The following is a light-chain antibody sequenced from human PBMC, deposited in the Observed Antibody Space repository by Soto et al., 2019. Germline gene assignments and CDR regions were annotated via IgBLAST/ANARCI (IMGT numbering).Light chain of an antibody. Sequence: ETVMTQSPATLSVSPGERVTLSCRASQSVSSDLAWYQQKPGQAPRLLIYGASTRATDIPARFSGSGSGTDFTLTISRLEPEDFAVYYCQQRNTWPITFGQGTRLEIK. CDR3: QQRNTWPIT. CDR1: QSVSSD. CDR2: GAS. V-gene: IGKV3-15*01. J-gene: IGKJ5*01.